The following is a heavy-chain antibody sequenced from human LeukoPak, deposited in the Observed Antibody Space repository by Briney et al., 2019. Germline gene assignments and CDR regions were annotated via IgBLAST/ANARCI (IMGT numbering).Heavy chain of an antibody. Sequence: SETLSLTCTVSGGSISSGDYYWSWIRQPPGKGLEWIGYIYYSGSTYYNPSLKSRVTISVDTSKNQFSLKLSSVTAADTAVYYCARGGRGYSYGSFDYWSQGTLVTVSS. J-gene: IGHJ4*02. CDR3: ARGGRGYSYGSFDY. V-gene: IGHV4-30-4*01. CDR2: IYYSGST. D-gene: IGHD5-18*01. CDR1: GGSISSGDYY.